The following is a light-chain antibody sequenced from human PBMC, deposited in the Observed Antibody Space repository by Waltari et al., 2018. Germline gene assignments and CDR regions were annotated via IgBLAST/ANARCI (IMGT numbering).Light chain of an antibody. CDR2: STN. V-gene: IGLV8-61*01. Sequence: QTVVTPEPSFSVFPGGTVTLTCGLRSGSVSTTYYPSWYQQTPGQAPRPLIYSTNTRSSGVPDRISGSILGNKAALTITGAQADDESDYYCVLYMGGGILLGGGTKLTVL. CDR3: VLYMGGGIL. CDR1: SGSVSTTYY. J-gene: IGLJ3*02.